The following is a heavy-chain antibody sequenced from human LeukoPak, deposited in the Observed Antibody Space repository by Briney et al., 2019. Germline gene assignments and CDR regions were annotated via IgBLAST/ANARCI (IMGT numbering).Heavy chain of an antibody. Sequence: GGSLRLSCAASGFTFSSYTVHWVRQAPGKGLEWVAVITYDGRSTFYADSVKGRFTTSRDNSKNTLYLQMNSLRAEDTAVYYCAREVGYSYGYFDYWGQGTLVTVSS. CDR1: GFTFSSYT. V-gene: IGHV3-30*04. CDR3: AREVGYSYGYFDY. CDR2: ITYDGRST. D-gene: IGHD5-18*01. J-gene: IGHJ4*02.